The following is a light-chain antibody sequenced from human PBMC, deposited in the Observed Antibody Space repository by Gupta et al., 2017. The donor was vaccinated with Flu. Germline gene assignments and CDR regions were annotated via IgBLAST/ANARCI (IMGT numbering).Light chain of an antibody. V-gene: IGKV1-5*03. CDR3: QQYKSYPYN. Sequence: DIQMTQSPSTLSASVGDRVTITCRASQSISSWLVWYQQKQGKAPKILISKVSDLDSGVPSRFSGSGSGTEFTLTIDSLQPDDFATYYCQQYKSYPYNFGQGTKLEIK. CDR1: QSISSW. J-gene: IGKJ2*01. CDR2: KVS.